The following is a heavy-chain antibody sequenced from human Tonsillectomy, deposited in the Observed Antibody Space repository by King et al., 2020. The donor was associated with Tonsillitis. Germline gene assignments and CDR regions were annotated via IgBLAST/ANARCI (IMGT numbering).Heavy chain of an antibody. J-gene: IGHJ4*02. Sequence: QLVQSGAEVKKAGASMKVSCKASGYTFTGYYIHWVRQAPGQGLEWMGWINPSSGGTKSAEKFHGRGTLTRDTSINTVYMELSRLTSDDTAVYYCARDYVGAGREWGRGTLVSVSS. CDR3: ARDYVGAGRE. V-gene: IGHV1-2*02. CDR2: INPSSGGT. CDR1: GYTFTGYY. D-gene: IGHD6-6*01.